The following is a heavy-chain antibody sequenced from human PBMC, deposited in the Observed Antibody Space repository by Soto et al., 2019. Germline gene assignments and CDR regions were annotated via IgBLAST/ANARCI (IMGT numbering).Heavy chain of an antibody. V-gene: IGHV4-59*01. CDR1: GGSISSYY. CDR2: IYYSGST. Sequence: TLSLTCTVSGGSISSYYWSWIRQPPGKGLEWIGYIYYSGSTNYNPSLKSRVTISVDTSKNQFSLKLSSVTAADTAVYYCARDHCSGGSCYYYFDYWGQGTLVTVSS. J-gene: IGHJ4*02. D-gene: IGHD2-15*01. CDR3: ARDHCSGGSCYYYFDY.